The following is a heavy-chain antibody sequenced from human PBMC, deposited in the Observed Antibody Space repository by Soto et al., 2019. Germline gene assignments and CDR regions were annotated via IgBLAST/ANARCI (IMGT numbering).Heavy chain of an antibody. CDR3: ARDQVGALDV. V-gene: IGHV3-7*01. CDR2: IKEDGSVK. D-gene: IGHD1-26*01. Sequence: EVQVVESGGGLVQPGGSLRLSCAASGFSFSNYWMAWVRQAPGQGLEWVANIKEDGSVKQYADSVKGRFTIPRDNGKNSQYLQMNSLRAEDTAVYYCARDQVGALDVWGKGTTVTVSS. CDR1: GFSFSNYW. J-gene: IGHJ6*04.